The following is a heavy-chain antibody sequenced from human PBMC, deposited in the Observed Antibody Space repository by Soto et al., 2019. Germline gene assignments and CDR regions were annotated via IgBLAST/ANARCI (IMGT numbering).Heavy chain of an antibody. CDR2: VAFGGST. D-gene: IGHD4-17*01. CDR1: GGSISSRNW. J-gene: IGHJ3*02. Sequence: SETLSLTCAVSGGSISSRNWWSWVHQPPGKRLEWIGSVAFGGSTYYNPSLNSRLTLSVDTSKNQFSLRLSSVTAADTAVYYCARPNFDYGTLHAFDIWGQGTMVTVSS. CDR3: ARPNFDYGTLHAFDI. V-gene: IGHV4-39*01.